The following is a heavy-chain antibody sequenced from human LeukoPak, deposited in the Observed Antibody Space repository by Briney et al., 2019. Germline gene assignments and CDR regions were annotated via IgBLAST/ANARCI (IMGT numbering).Heavy chain of an antibody. CDR3: TTQPTCSGGSCPGL. D-gene: IGHD2-15*01. CDR2: IKSKTDGGTT. CDR1: GFTFSNAW. J-gene: IGHJ4*02. Sequence: GGSLRLSCAASGFTFSNAWMSRVRQAPGKGLEWVGRIKSKTDGGTTDYAAPVKGRFTISRDDSKNTLYLQMNSLKTEDTAVYYCTTQPTCSGGSCPGLWGQGTLVTVSS. V-gene: IGHV3-15*01.